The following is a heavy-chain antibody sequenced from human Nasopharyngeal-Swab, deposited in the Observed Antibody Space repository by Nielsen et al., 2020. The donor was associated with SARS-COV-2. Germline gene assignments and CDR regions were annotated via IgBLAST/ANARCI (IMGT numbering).Heavy chain of an antibody. J-gene: IGHJ6*02. V-gene: IGHV3-21*01. CDR2: ISSSSSDI. Sequence: GESLKISCVDSGFRDYSMNWVRQAPGKGLEWVSSISSSSSDIYYADSVKGRFTISRDSAKNSLYLQMNNLRAEDTAVYYCARASFAGTYYYYYGMDVWGQGTTVTVSS. CDR3: ARASFAGTYYYYYGMDV. D-gene: IGHD3-16*01. CDR1: GFRDYS.